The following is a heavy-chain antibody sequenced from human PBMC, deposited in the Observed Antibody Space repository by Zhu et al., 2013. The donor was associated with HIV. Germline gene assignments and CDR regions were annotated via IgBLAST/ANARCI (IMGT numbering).Heavy chain of an antibody. CDR2: IIPIFGTA. D-gene: IGHD5-12*01. Sequence: QVQLVQSGAEVKKPGSSVKVSCKASGGTFSSYAISWVRQAPGQGLEWMGGIIPIFGTANYAQKFQGRVTITADESTSTAYMELSSLRSEDTAVYYCARDPRSTDWKGDGYNSDWFDPWGQGTLGHRL. CDR3: ARDPRSTDWKGDGYNSDWFDP. J-gene: IGHJ5*02. V-gene: IGHV1-69*01. CDR1: GGTFSSYA.